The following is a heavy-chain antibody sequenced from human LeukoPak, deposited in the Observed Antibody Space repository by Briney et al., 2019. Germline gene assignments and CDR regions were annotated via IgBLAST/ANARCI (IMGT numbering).Heavy chain of an antibody. J-gene: IGHJ4*02. V-gene: IGHV4-4*07. Sequence: PSETLSLTCTASGGSISSYCWSWIRQPAGKGLEWIGRIYTSGSTNYNPSLKSRVTMSVDASKNQFSLKLSSVTAADTAVYYCARAGRYSSSWALDYWGQGTLVTVSS. D-gene: IGHD6-13*01. CDR1: GGSISSYC. CDR3: ARAGRYSSSWALDY. CDR2: IYTSGST.